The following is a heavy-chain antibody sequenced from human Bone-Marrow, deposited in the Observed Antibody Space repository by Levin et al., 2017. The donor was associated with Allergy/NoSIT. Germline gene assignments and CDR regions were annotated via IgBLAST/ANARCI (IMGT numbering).Heavy chain of an antibody. Sequence: PGGSLRLSCAASGFTFGDYYMSWIRQAPGKGLEWLSYISSGAVTINYADSVRGRFTVSRDNARNSLYLQMDSLGPDDTAVYYCAGGPHYVNYYYYGMEVWGQGTTVTVSS. CDR3: AGGPHYVNYYYYGMEV. CDR2: ISSGAVTI. D-gene: IGHD3-16*01. V-gene: IGHV3-11*01. CDR1: GFTFGDYY. J-gene: IGHJ6*02.